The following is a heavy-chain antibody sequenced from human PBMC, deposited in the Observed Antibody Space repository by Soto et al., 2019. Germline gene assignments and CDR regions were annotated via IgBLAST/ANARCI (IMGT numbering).Heavy chain of an antibody. CDR1: GFTFSSYA. CDR2: ISYDGSNK. D-gene: IGHD6-6*01. CDR3: ARAGYDSSSSSGWFDP. Sequence: QVQLLESGGGVVQPGRSLRLSCAASGFTFSSYAMHWVRQAPGKGLEWVAVISYDGSNKYYADSVKGRFTISRDNSENTLYLQMNSLRAEDTAVYYCARAGYDSSSSSGWFDPWGQGTLVTVSS. J-gene: IGHJ5*02. V-gene: IGHV3-30-3*01.